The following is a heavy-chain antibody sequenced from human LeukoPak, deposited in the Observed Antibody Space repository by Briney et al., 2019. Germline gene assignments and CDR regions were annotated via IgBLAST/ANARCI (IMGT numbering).Heavy chain of an antibody. CDR2: IYYSGST. Sequence: PSETLSLTCTVSGGSISSSSYYWGWIRQPPGKGLEWIGSIYYSGSTYYNPSLKSRVTISVDTSKNQFSLKLSSVTAADTAVYYCARDRVGPYYYYYMDVWGKGTTVTVSS. D-gene: IGHD1-26*01. V-gene: IGHV4-39*07. J-gene: IGHJ6*03. CDR1: GGSISSSSYY. CDR3: ARDRVGPYYYYYMDV.